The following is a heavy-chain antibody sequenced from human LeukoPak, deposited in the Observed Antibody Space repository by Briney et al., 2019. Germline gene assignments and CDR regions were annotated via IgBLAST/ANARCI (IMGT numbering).Heavy chain of an antibody. CDR3: AREITAYMSSSWYGFFDY. V-gene: IGHV1-69*13. D-gene: IGHD6-13*01. J-gene: IGHJ4*02. CDR1: GGTFSSYA. CDR2: IIPIFGTA. Sequence: AASVKVSCKASGGTFSSYAISWVRQAPGQGLEWMGGIIPIFGTANYAQKFQGRVTITADESTSTAYMELSSLRSEDTAVYYCAREITAYMSSSWYGFFDYWGQGTLVTVSS.